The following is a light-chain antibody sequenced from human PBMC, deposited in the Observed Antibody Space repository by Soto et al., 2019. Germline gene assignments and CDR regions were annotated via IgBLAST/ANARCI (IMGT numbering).Light chain of an antibody. V-gene: IGLV2-11*01. Sequence: QSALTQPRSVSGSPGQSVTISCTGTSSDVGGYNYVSWYQQYPGKAPKLMIFNVNKRPSGVPDRFSGSKSGNTASLTISGLQAEDEADYYCCSYAGSYTGVFGGGTKLTVL. CDR2: NVN. CDR1: SSDVGGYNY. J-gene: IGLJ3*02. CDR3: CSYAGSYTGV.